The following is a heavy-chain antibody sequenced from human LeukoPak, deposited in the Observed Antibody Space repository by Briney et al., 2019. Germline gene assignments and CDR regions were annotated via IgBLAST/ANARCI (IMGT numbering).Heavy chain of an antibody. J-gene: IGHJ6*03. D-gene: IGHD3-10*01. V-gene: IGHV4-4*08. CDR3: ARRITYMDV. Sequence: PSETLSLTCTVSGGSISTYHWSWIRQPPGKGLEWIGYIYTSGSTRYNPSLNSRVAISVDTSKNQFSLKLSSVTAADTVVYYCARRITYMDVWGNGTTATVSS. CDR1: GGSISTYH. CDR2: IYTSGST.